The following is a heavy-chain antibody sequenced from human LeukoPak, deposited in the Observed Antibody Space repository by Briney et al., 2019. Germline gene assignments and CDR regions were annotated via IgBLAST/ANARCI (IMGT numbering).Heavy chain of an antibody. CDR3: ARVRNYAAGYPDC. CDR2: IYQSGST. D-gene: IGHD1-7*01. V-gene: IGHV4-38-2*01. J-gene: IGHJ4*01. Sequence: SETLSLTCAVSGYSISSDYYWGWIRQPPGKGLEWLGTIYQSGSTNYNPSLRSRISISVDTSRNQFSLTLGSVSAADTALYYCARVRNYAAGYPDCWGQGTLVTVSS. CDR1: GYSISSDYY.